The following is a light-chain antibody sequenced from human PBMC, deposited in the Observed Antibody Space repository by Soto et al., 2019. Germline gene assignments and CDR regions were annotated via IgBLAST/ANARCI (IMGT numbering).Light chain of an antibody. J-gene: IGKJ3*01. V-gene: IGKV3-20*01. CDR3: QHYGSSPFT. Sequence: EIVLTQSPGTLSLSPGERATLSCRASQSVSSGFLAWYQQKPGQTPRLLIYGASTRATGIPDRFSGSGSGTDFTLTISRMEPEDLAVYYCQHYGSSPFTFGPGNKVDIK. CDR1: QSVSSGF. CDR2: GAS.